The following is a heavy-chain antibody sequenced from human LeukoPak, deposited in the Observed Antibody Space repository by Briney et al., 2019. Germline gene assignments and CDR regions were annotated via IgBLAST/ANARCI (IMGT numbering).Heavy chain of an antibody. CDR1: GGSISSHY. D-gene: IGHD6-13*01. CDR2: IYYSGST. J-gene: IGHJ6*03. V-gene: IGHV4-59*11. Sequence: SETLSLTCTVSGGSISSHYWSWIRQPPGKGLEWMGYIYYSGSTNYNTSLKSRVTISVDTSKNQFSLKLSSVTAADTAVYYCARAAYSSSWSRYYYYYMDVWGKGTTVTVSS. CDR3: ARAAYSSSWSRYYYYYMDV.